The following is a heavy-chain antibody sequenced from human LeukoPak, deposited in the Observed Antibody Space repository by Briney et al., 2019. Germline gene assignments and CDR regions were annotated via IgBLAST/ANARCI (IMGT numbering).Heavy chain of an antibody. CDR1: GYSISSGYY. V-gene: IGHV4-30-4*01. Sequence: SETLSLTCTVSGYSISSGYYWSWIRQPPGKGLEWIGYIYYSGSPYSNPSLKSRLTISVDTSKNQFSLKLSSVTAADTAVYYSARVLVDCSGGSCYYFDYWGQGTLVTVSS. D-gene: IGHD2-15*01. J-gene: IGHJ4*02. CDR2: IYYSGSP. CDR3: ARVLVDCSGGSCYYFDY.